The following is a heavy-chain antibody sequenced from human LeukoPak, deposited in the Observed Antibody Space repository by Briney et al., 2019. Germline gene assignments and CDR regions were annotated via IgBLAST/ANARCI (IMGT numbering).Heavy chain of an antibody. D-gene: IGHD1-26*01. CDR3: AREGILWGATRGGFDY. Sequence: QPGGSLRLSCAASGFTVSSNYMSWVRQAPGKGLEWVSVIYSGGSTYYADAVKGRFTISRDNSKNTLYLQMNSLRAEDTAVYYCAREGILWGATRGGFDYWGQGTLVTVSS. V-gene: IGHV3-66*01. J-gene: IGHJ4*02. CDR1: GFTVSSNY. CDR2: IYSGGST.